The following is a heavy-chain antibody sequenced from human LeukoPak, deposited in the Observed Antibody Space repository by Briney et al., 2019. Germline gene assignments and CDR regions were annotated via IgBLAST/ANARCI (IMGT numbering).Heavy chain of an antibody. CDR2: ISYDGSNK. V-gene: IGHV3-30*04. D-gene: IGHD3-16*01. J-gene: IGHJ4*02. CDR1: GFTFSSYA. Sequence: GGSLRLSCAASGFTFSSYAMHWVRQAPGKGLEWVAVISYDGSNKYYADSVKGRFTISRDNSKNTLYLQMNSLRAEDTAVYYCAKDRWGCFDYWGQGTLVTVSS. CDR3: AKDRWGCFDY.